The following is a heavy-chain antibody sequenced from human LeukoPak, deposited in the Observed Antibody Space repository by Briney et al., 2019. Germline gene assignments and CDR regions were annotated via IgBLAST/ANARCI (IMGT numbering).Heavy chain of an antibody. V-gene: IGHV2-70*04. D-gene: IGHD2-21*02. CDR2: IAWDDDK. J-gene: IGHJ4*02. Sequence: SGPALVKPTQTLTLTCTFSGFSLSTSGIRVSWIRHPPGKALEWLARIAWDDDKFYSTSLKTRLTISKDASKNQVVLTMTIMNPVDTATYYCARVRCGGDCYPDYWGQGTLVTVSS. CDR1: GFSLSTSGIR. CDR3: ARVRCGGDCYPDY.